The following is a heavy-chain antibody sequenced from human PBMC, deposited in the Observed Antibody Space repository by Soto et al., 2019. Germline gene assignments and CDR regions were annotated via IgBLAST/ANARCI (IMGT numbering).Heavy chain of an antibody. CDR1: GGSISSYY. CDR3: ARLRGYSGYVYDY. D-gene: IGHD5-12*01. CDR2: IYYSGST. J-gene: IGHJ4*02. Sequence: PSETLSLTCTVSGGSISSYYWSWIRQPPGKGLEWIGYIYYSGSTNYNPSLKSRVTISVDTSKNQFSLKLSSVTAADTAVYYCARLRGYSGYVYDYWGQGTLVTVSS. V-gene: IGHV4-59*08.